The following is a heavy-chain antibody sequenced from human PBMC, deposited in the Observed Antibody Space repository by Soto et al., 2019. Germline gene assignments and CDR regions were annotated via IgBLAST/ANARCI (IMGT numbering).Heavy chain of an antibody. CDR1: GDTFTDYY. CDR2: VNPSGGHN. CDR3: ARGGHVVVVTAALDY. J-gene: IGHJ4*02. V-gene: IGHV1-46*01. Sequence: QVQLVQSGAEVKKPGASVKVSCKASGDTFTDYYIHWVRQAPGQGLEWKGIVNPSGGHNTYAQHFLVRMTMTRDTSTSTLYMELTSLSSEDTAVYYCARGGHVVVVTAALDYWGQGTLVTVSS. D-gene: IGHD2-21*02.